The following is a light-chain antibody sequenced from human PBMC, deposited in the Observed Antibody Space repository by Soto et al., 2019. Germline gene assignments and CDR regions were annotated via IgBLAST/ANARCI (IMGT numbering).Light chain of an antibody. CDR2: GAS. CDR3: HQYGSSPAT. J-gene: IGKJ1*01. V-gene: IGKV3-20*01. CDR1: QSVNSRY. Sequence: EIVLTQSPGTLSLSPGERATLSCRASQSVNSRYLAWYQQKPGQAPRLLIYGASSRATGIPDRFSGSGSGTDFTLTISRLEPEDFAVYYCHQYGSSPATFGQGTKVDIK.